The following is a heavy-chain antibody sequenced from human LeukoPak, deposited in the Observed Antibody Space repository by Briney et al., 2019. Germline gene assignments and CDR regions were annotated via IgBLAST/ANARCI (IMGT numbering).Heavy chain of an antibody. J-gene: IGHJ4*02. CDR2: LSYDGSNK. CDR1: GFTFSSYG. V-gene: IGHV3-30*03. Sequence: GGSLRLSCAASGFTFSSYGMHWVRQAPGKGLEWVAVLSYDGSNKYYADSVKGRFTISRDNSKNTLYLQMNSLRAEDTAVYYCATGIIAAAGIDYWGQGTLVTVSS. CDR3: ATGIIAAAGIDY. D-gene: IGHD6-13*01.